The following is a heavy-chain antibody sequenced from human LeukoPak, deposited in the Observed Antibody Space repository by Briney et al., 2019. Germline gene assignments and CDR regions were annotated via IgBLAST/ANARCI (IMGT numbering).Heavy chain of an antibody. CDR3: AKVSPGEDYGDSLDY. J-gene: IGHJ4*02. CDR2: ISGSGGST. Sequence: GGSLRLSCEASGFTFSSYSMNWVRQAPGKGLEWVSAISGSGGSTYYADSVKGRFTISRDNSKNTLYLQMNSLRAEDTAVYYCAKVSPGEDYGDSLDYWGQGTLVTVSS. V-gene: IGHV3-23*01. CDR1: GFTFSSYS. D-gene: IGHD4-17*01.